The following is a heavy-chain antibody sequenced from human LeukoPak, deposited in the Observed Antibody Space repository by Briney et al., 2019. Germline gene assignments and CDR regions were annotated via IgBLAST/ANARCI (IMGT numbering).Heavy chain of an antibody. V-gene: IGHV3-64D*09. Sequence: GGSLRLSCSASGFTFSRYAMHWVRQAPGKGLEYVSGINDNGGRTHYGDSVKGRFSISRDNSKNTLHLQMSTLRAEDTALYYCVKDVGGSYAFDYWGQGSLVTVAS. D-gene: IGHD1-26*01. CDR3: VKDVGGSYAFDY. J-gene: IGHJ4*02. CDR2: INDNGGRT. CDR1: GFTFSRYA.